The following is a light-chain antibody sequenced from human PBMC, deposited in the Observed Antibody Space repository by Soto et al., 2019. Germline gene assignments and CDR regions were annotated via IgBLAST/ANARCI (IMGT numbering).Light chain of an antibody. V-gene: IGLV2-14*01. Sequence: QSAPTQPASVSGSPGQSITISCTGTSSDVGGYNYVSWYQQHPGKAPKLMIYDVSNRPSGVSNRFSGSKSGNTASLTISGLQAEDEADYYCSSYTSSITPVVFGGGTKLTVL. CDR2: DVS. J-gene: IGLJ2*01. CDR3: SSYTSSITPVV. CDR1: SSDVGGYNY.